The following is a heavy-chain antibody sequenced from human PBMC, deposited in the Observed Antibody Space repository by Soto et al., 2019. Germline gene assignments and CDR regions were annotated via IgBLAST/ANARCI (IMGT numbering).Heavy chain of an antibody. CDR1: GFTFSSYG. D-gene: IGHD2-15*01. CDR3: ARDIVVVAATEYYYGMDV. CDR2: IWYDGSNK. Sequence: QVQLVESGGGVVQPGRSLRLSCAASGFTFSSYGMHWVRQAPGKGLEWVAVIWYDGSNKYYADSVKGRFTISRDNSKNTLYLQMSSLRAEDTAVYYCARDIVVVAATEYYYGMDVWGQGTTVTVSS. J-gene: IGHJ6*02. V-gene: IGHV3-33*01.